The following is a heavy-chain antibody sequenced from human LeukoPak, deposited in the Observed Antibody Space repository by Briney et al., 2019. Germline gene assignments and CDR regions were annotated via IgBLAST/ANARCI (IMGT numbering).Heavy chain of an antibody. CDR1: GGSFSGYY. Sequence: SETLSLTCAVYGGSFSGYYWSWIRQPPGKGLEWIGEINHSGSTNYNPSLKSRVTISVDTSKNQFSLKLSSVTAADTAVYYCARRGYNYGEHGMDVWGQGTTVTVSS. D-gene: IGHD5-18*01. J-gene: IGHJ6*02. CDR3: ARRGYNYGEHGMDV. CDR2: INHSGST. V-gene: IGHV4-34*01.